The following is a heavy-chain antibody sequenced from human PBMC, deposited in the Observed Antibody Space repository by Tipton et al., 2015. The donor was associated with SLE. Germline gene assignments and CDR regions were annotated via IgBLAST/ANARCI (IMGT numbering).Heavy chain of an antibody. CDR3: ARDPNFGDPGTFDY. CDR2: IYRSGST. Sequence: TLSLTCTVSGFSISSGYYWGWMRQSPGKGLEWIGSIYRSGSTYYTPPLRSRVTISLDTSMNQFSLDLSSVTAADTAVYYCARDPNFGDPGTFDYWGQGTLVTVSS. V-gene: IGHV4-38-2*02. J-gene: IGHJ4*02. D-gene: IGHD4-17*01. CDR1: GFSISSGYY.